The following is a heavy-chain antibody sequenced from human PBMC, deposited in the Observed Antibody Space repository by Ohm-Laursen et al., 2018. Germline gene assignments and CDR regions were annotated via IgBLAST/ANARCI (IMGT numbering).Heavy chain of an antibody. CDR2: IIPILGIA. D-gene: IGHD3-16*01. CDR1: GGTFSSYA. CDR3: ARDRGRGGSLRAFDI. V-gene: IGHV1-69*04. J-gene: IGHJ3*02. Sequence: SVKVSCKASGGTFSSYAISWVRQAPGQGLEWMGRIIPILGIANYAQKFQGRVTITADKSTSTAYMELSSLRSEDTAVYYCARDRGRGGSLRAFDIWGQGTMVTVSS.